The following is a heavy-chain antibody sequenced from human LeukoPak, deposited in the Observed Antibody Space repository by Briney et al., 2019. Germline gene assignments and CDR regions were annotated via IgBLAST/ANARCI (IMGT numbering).Heavy chain of an antibody. CDR2: ISYDGDNK. Sequence: GGSLRLSCAASGFIFSSYAMHWVRQAPGKGLEWVAVISYDGDNKYYADSVKGRFTISRDNSKNTLYLQMNSLRAEDTAVYYCARDPRGTVTTPGGYWGQGALVTVSS. V-gene: IGHV3-30*04. CDR1: GFIFSSYA. CDR3: ARDPRGTVTTPGGY. J-gene: IGHJ4*02. D-gene: IGHD4-17*01.